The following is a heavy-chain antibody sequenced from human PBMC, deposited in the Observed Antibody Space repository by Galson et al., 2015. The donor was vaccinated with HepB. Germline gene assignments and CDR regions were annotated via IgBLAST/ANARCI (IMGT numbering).Heavy chain of an antibody. D-gene: IGHD2-2*01. J-gene: IGHJ6*02. CDR3: ARVSCSSTSCYYYYGMDV. V-gene: IGHV3-48*04. CDR1: GFTFSSYS. CDR2: ISSSSSTI. Sequence: SLRLSCAASGFTFSSYSMNWVRQAPGKGLEWVSYISSSSSTIYYADSVKGRFTISRDNAKNSLYLQMNSLRAEDTAVYYCARVSCSSTSCYYYYGMDVWGQGTTVTVSS.